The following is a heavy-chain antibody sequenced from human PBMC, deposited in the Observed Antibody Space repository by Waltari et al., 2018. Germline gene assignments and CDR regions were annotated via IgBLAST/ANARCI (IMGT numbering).Heavy chain of an antibody. D-gene: IGHD1-26*01. CDR1: GGSISRSSYP. CDR2: IYYSGST. V-gene: IGHV4-39*07. CDR3: ARQNYYPTRERSY. J-gene: IGHJ4*02. Sequence: QLQLQESGPGLVKPSETLSLTCTVSGGSISRSSYPWGWSRQPPGKGLEWIGSIYYSGSTYSNPSLKSRVTISVDTSKNQFSLKLSSVTAADTAVYYCARQNYYPTRERSYWGQGTLVTVSS.